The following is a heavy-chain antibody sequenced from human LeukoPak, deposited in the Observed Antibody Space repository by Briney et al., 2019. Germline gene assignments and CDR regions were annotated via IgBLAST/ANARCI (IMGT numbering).Heavy chain of an antibody. D-gene: IGHD6-6*01. J-gene: IGHJ5*02. CDR3: ARIDSSSSGLPDH. CDR1: GFTFSSYS. Sequence: GGSLRLSCAASGFTFSSYSMNWVRQAPGKGLEWVSSISSSSSYIYYADSVKGRFTISRDNAKNSLYLQMNSLRAEDTAVYYCARIDSSSSGLPDHWGQGTLVTVSS. V-gene: IGHV3-21*01. CDR2: ISSSSSYI.